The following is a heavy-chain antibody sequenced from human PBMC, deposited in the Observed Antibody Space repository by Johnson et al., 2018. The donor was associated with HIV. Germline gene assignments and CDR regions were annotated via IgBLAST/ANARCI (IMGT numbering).Heavy chain of an antibody. J-gene: IGHJ3*02. CDR3: TTVWGLWFGELLHDAFDI. D-gene: IGHD3-10*01. CDR1: GFTFSNAW. V-gene: IGHV3-15*01. Sequence: VQLVESGGGLVKPGGSLRLSCAASGFTFSNAWMSWVRQAPGKGLEWVGRIKSKTDGGTTDYAAPVKGRFTFSRDDSKNTLYLQMNSLKTEDTSVYYCTTVWGLWFGELLHDAFDIWGQGTMVTVSS. CDR2: IKSKTDGGTT.